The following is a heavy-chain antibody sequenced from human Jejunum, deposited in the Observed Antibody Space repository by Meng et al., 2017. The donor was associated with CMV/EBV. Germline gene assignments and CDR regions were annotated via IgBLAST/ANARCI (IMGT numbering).Heavy chain of an antibody. CDR1: FSAYA. D-gene: IGHD3-3*02. CDR3: SRGGPIGIFGVVTQFYFDY. V-gene: IGHV1-8*03. Sequence: FSAYAITWVRQAPGQGLEWMGWMNPNSGYSGYSQKFQGRVTFSRNTSITTAYMELNSLRSDDTAVYYCSRGGPIGIFGVVTQFYFDYWGQGTLVTVSS. CDR2: MNPNSGYS. J-gene: IGHJ4*02.